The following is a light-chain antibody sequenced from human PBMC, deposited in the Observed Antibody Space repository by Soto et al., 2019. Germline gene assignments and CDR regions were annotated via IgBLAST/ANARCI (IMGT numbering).Light chain of an antibody. Sequence: QSVLTQPPSVSGAPGQRVTISCTGSSSNIGAGYDVQWYQQVPGTAPKLLIYGYTTRPSGVPDRFSGSKSGTSASLAITGLQAEDEADYYYQSYDSSLSGWMFGGGTKLTVL. CDR2: GYT. CDR3: QSYDSSLSGWM. CDR1: SSNIGAGYD. V-gene: IGLV1-40*01. J-gene: IGLJ3*02.